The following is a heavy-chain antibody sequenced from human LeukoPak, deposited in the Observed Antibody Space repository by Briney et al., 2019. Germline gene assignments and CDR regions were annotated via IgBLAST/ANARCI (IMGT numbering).Heavy chain of an antibody. CDR1: GFTFSSYE. D-gene: IGHD3-16*02. V-gene: IGHV3-48*03. CDR3: ARCESDDYVWGSYRARKDYYYYYYMDV. Sequence: GGSLRLSCAASGFTFSSYEMNWVRQAPGKGLEWVSYISSSGSTIYYADSVKGRFTISRDNAKNSLYLQMNSLRAEDTAVYYCARCESDDYVWGSYRARKDYYYYYYMDVWGKGTTVTVSS. CDR2: ISSSGSTI. J-gene: IGHJ6*03.